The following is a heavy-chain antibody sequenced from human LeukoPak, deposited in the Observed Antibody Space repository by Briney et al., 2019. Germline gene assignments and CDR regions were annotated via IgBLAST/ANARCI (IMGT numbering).Heavy chain of an antibody. Sequence: PGGSLRLSCAASGFTFSSYWMSWVRQAPGKGLEWVANIKEDGSERFYVDSVKGRFTISRDNAKNSLYLQMNSLRAEDTAVYYCARGAGYCSTTSCSDYYYMDVWGKGTTVTVSS. CDR1: GFTFSSYW. D-gene: IGHD2-2*01. J-gene: IGHJ6*03. V-gene: IGHV3-7*01. CDR3: ARGAGYCSTTSCSDYYYMDV. CDR2: IKEDGSER.